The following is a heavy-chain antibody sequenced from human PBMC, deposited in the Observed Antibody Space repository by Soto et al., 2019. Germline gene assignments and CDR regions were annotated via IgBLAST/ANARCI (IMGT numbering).Heavy chain of an antibody. CDR1: GGSVSSGSFY. V-gene: IGHV4-61*01. CDR2: IYNSETT. D-gene: IGHD7-27*01. J-gene: IGHJ6*02. CDR3: ARDRILGGLDV. Sequence: PSETLSLTCTVSGGSVSSGSFYWTWIRQPPGKGLEWIGYIYNSETTNYNPSLKRRVTMLLDTSKNQFSLILTSVTAADTAVYYCARDRILGGLDVWGQGTTVTV.